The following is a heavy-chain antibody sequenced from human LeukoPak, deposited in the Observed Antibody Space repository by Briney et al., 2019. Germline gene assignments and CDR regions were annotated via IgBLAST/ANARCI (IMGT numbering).Heavy chain of an antibody. D-gene: IGHD3-10*01. J-gene: IGHJ4*02. V-gene: IGHV3-66*01. CDR2: IYSGGST. CDR1: GFTVSSNY. CDR3: ARDLPYYYGSGSYGAFDY. Sequence: GGSLRLSCAASGFTVSSNYMGWVRQAPGKGLEWVSVIYSGGSTYYADSVKGRFTISRDNSKNTLYLQMNSLRAEDTAVYYCARDLPYYYGSGSYGAFDYWGQGTLVTVSS.